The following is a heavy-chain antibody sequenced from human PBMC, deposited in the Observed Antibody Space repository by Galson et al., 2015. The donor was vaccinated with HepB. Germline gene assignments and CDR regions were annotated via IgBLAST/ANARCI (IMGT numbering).Heavy chain of an antibody. Sequence: SLRLSCAASGFTFSGYAMSWVRQAQGKGLGWVSAISGSGGSTSYADSVKGRFTIPRDNSKNTLYLQMNSQRAEDTAVYYCAKGPYNYGDYAQSPLAYGMDVWGQGTTVTVSS. D-gene: IGHD4-17*01. V-gene: IGHV3-23*01. CDR3: AKGPYNYGDYAQSPLAYGMDV. CDR2: ISGSGGST. J-gene: IGHJ6*02. CDR1: GFTFSGYA.